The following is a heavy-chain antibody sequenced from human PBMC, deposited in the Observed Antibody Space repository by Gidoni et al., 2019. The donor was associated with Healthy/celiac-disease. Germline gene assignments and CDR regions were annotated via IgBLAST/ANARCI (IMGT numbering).Heavy chain of an antibody. J-gene: IGHJ5*02. CDR3: ARDRPRYAVAGTPIEFDP. CDR2: IYTSGST. D-gene: IGHD6-19*01. V-gene: IGHV4-4*07. CDR1: GGSIIRYY. Sequence: QVQLQESGPGLVQPSATLSLPCTVSGGSIIRYYWSWIRQPAGKGLEWIGRIYTSGSTNYNPSLKSRVTMSVDTSKNQFSLKLSSVTAADTAVYYCARDRPRYAVAGTPIEFDPWGQGTLVTVSS.